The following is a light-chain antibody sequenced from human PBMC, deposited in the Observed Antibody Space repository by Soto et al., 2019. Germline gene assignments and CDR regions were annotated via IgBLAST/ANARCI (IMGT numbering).Light chain of an antibody. V-gene: IGKV3-15*01. Sequence: EIVMTQSPATLSVSPGERATLSCRASQSVSSNLAWYQQKPGQAPRLLIYVAYTRATGIPARFSGSGSGTEFTLTISSLQSEDFAVYYCQQYNNWPPYTFGQGTKLEIK. CDR1: QSVSSN. CDR2: VAY. CDR3: QQYNNWPPYT. J-gene: IGKJ2*01.